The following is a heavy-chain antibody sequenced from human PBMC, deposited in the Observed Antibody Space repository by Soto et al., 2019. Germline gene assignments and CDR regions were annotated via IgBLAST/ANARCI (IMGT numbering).Heavy chain of an antibody. CDR1: GYTFTSYA. CDR2: INAGNGNT. J-gene: IGHJ4*02. D-gene: IGHD3-10*01. CDR3: ASSLAGLWFGELPSY. V-gene: IGHV1-3*01. Sequence: ASVKVSCKAPGYTFTSYAMHWVRQAPGQRLEWMGWINAGNGNTKYSQKFQGRVTITRDTSASTAYMELSSLRSEDTAVYCCASSLAGLWFGELPSYWGQGTLVTVSS.